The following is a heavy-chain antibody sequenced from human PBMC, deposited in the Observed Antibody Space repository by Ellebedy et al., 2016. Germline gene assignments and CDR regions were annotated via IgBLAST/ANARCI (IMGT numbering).Heavy chain of an antibody. V-gene: IGHV6-1*01. CDR3: ASGIYYFDF. CDR2: TYYRSKWNN. Sequence: SETLSLTCAISGDSVSNHSGAWNWIRQSPSSGLEWLGRTYYRSKWNNDYAVSVKSRITLNPDTSKNQFSLHLNSVTPEDTAVYYCASGIYYFDFWGQGTLVTVSS. CDR1: GDSVSNHSGA. J-gene: IGHJ4*02.